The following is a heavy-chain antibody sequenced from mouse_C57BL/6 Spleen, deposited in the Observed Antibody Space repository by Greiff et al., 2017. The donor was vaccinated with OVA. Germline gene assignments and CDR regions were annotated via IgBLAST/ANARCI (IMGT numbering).Heavy chain of an antibody. V-gene: IGHV5-17*01. CDR1: GFTFSDYG. CDR2: ISSGSSTI. D-gene: IGHD2-5*01. Sequence: EVQGVESGGGLVKPGGSLKLSCAASGFTFSDYGMHWVRQAPEKGLEWVAYISSGSSTIYYADTVKGRFTISRDNAKNTLFLQMTSLRSEDTAMYYCARSSTIVTTDWFAYWGQGTLVTVSA. J-gene: IGHJ3*01. CDR3: ARSSTIVTTDWFAY.